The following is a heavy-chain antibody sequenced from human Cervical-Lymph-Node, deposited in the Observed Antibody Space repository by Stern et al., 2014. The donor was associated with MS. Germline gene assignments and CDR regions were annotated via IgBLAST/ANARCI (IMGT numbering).Heavy chain of an antibody. CDR2: LNPSGGST. Sequence: QLVQSGAEVKKPGASVKVSCKASGYTFTNYYMHWVRQAPGHGLEWMGILNPSGGSTSHAQKFQGRVTMTRDTSTSTVYMELSSLRSEDTAVYYCAREVAGHRLGMMDVWGQGTTVTVSS. D-gene: IGHD6-19*01. V-gene: IGHV1-46*01. CDR3: AREVAGHRLGMMDV. CDR1: GYTFTNYY. J-gene: IGHJ6*02.